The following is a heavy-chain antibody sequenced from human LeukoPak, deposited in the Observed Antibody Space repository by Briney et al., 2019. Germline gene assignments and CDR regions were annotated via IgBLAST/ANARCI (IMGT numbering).Heavy chain of an antibody. CDR1: GLTFSNYY. Sequence: GGSLRLSCAASGLTFSNYYMSWVRQAPGKGLEWVANINQDGSEENYVDSVKGRFTISRDNAKNSLSLQMSSLRVEDTAVYYCARATHYCSGCHINWGQGTLVTVSS. D-gene: IGHD2-15*01. J-gene: IGHJ4*02. CDR2: INQDGSEE. V-gene: IGHV3-7*01. CDR3: ARATHYCSGCHIN.